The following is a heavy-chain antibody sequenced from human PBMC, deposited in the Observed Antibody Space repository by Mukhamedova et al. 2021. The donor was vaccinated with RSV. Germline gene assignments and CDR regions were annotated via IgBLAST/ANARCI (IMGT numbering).Heavy chain of an antibody. V-gene: IGHV3-21*06. CDR2: ISSSSTYT. Sequence: VSSISSSSTYTYYADSVKGRFTVSRDNAKNSLYLQIHSLRAEDTAVYYCARERVGSCSNGICLDGFDVWGPVTMVTVSS. D-gene: IGHD2-8*01. J-gene: IGHJ3*01. CDR3: ARERVGSCSNGICLDGFDV.